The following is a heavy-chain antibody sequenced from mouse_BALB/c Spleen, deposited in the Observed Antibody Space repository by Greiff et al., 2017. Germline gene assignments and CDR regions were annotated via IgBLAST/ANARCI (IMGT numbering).Heavy chain of an antibody. CDR1: GFTFSSFG. J-gene: IGHJ2*01. V-gene: IGHV5-17*02. CDR2: ISSGSSTI. Sequence: EVQVVESGGGLVQPGGSRKLSCAASGFTFSSFGMHWVRQAPEKGLEWVAYISSGSSTIYYADTVKGRFTISRDNPKNTLFLQMTSLRSEDTAMYYCARWGLRGGYYFDYWGQGTTLTVSS. CDR3: ARWGLRGGYYFDY. D-gene: IGHD1-1*01.